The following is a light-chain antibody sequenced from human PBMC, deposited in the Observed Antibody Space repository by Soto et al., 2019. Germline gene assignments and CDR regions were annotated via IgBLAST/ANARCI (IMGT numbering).Light chain of an antibody. V-gene: IGLV2-14*03. CDR1: SSDVGLYNY. Sequence: QSVLTQPASVSGSPGQSITISCTGSSSDVGLYNYDSWYQQHPGKAPKLVISDVTNRPSGVSDRFSGSKSGNTASLTISGLQAEDEADYYCSSYTITATLFGRGTKLTVL. CDR3: SSYTITATL. CDR2: DVT. J-gene: IGLJ2*01.